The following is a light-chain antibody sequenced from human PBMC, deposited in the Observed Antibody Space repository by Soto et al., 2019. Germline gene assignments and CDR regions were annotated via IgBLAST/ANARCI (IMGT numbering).Light chain of an antibody. V-gene: IGLV1-47*02. J-gene: IGLJ3*02. CDR2: SNN. CDR1: SSNIGDNY. Sequence: QSVLTQPPSASGTPGQRVTISCSGSSSNIGDNYVYWYQQFPGAAPKLLIYSNNRRPLGVPDRFSASKSGTSASLAINGLRSEDEADYYCATWDDSLSGHWVFGGGTKLTVL. CDR3: ATWDDSLSGHWV.